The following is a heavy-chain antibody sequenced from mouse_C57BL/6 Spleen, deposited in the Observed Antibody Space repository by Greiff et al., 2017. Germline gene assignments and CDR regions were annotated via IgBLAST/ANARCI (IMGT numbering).Heavy chain of an antibody. CDR3: ARSQKPHTYAMDY. J-gene: IGHJ4*01. CDR2: IDPSDSET. Sequence: QVQLQQPGAELVRPGSSVKLSCKASGYTFTSYWMHWVKQRPIQGLEWIGNIDPSDSETHYNQKFKDKATLTVDKSSSTAYMQLSSLTSEDSAVYYCARSQKPHTYAMDYWGQGTSVTVSS. CDR1: GYTFTSYW. V-gene: IGHV1-52*01.